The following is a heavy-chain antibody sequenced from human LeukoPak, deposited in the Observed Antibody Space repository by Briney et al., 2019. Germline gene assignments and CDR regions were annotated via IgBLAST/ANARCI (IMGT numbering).Heavy chain of an antibody. J-gene: IGHJ3*02. V-gene: IGHV3-23*01. D-gene: IGHD5-24*01. CDR2: ISGSGGST. CDR3: AKDSRDGLDAFDI. CDR1: GFTISSYA. Sequence: GGSLRLSCAASGFTISSYAMSWVRQAPGKGLEWVSAISGSGGSTYYADSVKGRFTISRDNSKNTLYLQMNSLRAEDTAVYYCAKDSRDGLDAFDIWGQGTMVTVSS.